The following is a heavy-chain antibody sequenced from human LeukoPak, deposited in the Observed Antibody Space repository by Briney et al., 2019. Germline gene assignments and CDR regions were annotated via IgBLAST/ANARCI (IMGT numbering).Heavy chain of an antibody. CDR2: IKSKTDGETT. J-gene: IGHJ4*02. CDR1: GFTFTNAW. CDR3: TTDLGTYYHGSQRLIPIDY. D-gene: IGHD3-10*01. V-gene: IGHV3-15*01. Sequence: GGSLRLSCADSGFTFTNAWMSWVRQAPGKGLEWIGRIKSKTDGETTNYAEPVRGRFTISRDDSKSAVYLQMNSLKIEDTAVYYCTTDLGTYYHGSQRLIPIDYWGQGTLATVSS.